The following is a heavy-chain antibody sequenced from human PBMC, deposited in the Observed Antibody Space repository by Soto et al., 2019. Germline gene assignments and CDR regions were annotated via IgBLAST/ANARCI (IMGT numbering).Heavy chain of an antibody. CDR1: GYTFTSYG. Sequence: GASVKVSCKASGYTFTSYGISWVRQAPGQGLEWMGWISAYNGNTNYAQKLQGRVTMTTDTSTSTAYMELSSLRSEDTAVYYCATMRYFDWFLPWGQGTLITVSS. J-gene: IGHJ5*02. D-gene: IGHD3-9*01. V-gene: IGHV1-18*01. CDR3: ATMRYFDWFLP. CDR2: ISAYNGNT.